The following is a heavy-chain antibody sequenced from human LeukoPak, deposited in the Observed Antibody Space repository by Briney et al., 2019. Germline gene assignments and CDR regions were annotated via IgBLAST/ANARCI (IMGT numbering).Heavy chain of an antibody. Sequence: GGSLRLSCTASGFTFSSYSMNWVRQAPGKGLEWVSFISNSSSYIYYADSVKGRFTISRDNAKNSLYLQMNSLRAEDTAVYYCAGRETYYYGSGSYLVYMDVWGKGTTVTVSS. CDR1: GFTFSSYS. V-gene: IGHV3-21*01. J-gene: IGHJ6*03. CDR2: ISNSSSYI. D-gene: IGHD3-10*01. CDR3: AGRETYYYGSGSYLVYMDV.